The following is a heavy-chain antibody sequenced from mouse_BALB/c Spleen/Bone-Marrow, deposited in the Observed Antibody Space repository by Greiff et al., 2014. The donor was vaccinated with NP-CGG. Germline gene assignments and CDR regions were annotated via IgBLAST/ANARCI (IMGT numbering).Heavy chain of an antibody. Sequence: VPLQQSGAVLARPGASVKMSCQASGYTFSSYWMHWGKQRPGPGLEWIGAIYPGISDTSYNQKFKGKAKLTAVTSTTTAYMDLSSLTNEDSAVYYCTRSGNAMDYWGQGTSVTVSS. CDR2: IYPGISDT. J-gene: IGHJ4*01. D-gene: IGHD1-1*02. V-gene: IGHV1-5*01. CDR1: GYTFSSYW. CDR3: TRSGNAMDY.